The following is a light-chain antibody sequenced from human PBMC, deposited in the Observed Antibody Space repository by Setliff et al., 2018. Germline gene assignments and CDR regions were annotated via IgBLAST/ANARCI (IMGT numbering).Light chain of an antibody. CDR1: SSDVGGYNY. CDR3: SSYAGSNNPYV. V-gene: IGLV2-8*01. J-gene: IGLJ1*01. Sequence: QSVLTQPPSASGPPGQSVIISCTGTSSDVGGYNYVSWYQQHPGKAPKLMIYEVSKRPSGVPDRFSGSKSGNTASLTVSGLQAEDEADYYCSSYAGSNNPYVFGTGTKVTVL. CDR2: EVS.